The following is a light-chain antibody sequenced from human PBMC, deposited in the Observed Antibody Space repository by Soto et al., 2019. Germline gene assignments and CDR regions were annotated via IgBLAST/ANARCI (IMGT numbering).Light chain of an antibody. Sequence: EIVLTQSPGTLSLSPGERATLSCRASQSVSDSYLAWYQQKPGQAPRLLIYASSRATGIPDRFSGSGSGTAFTLTISRLEPEDFEVYYCQRYGTSALFGPGTKVDIK. V-gene: IGKV3-20*01. CDR1: QSVSDSY. CDR3: QRYGTSAL. CDR2: AS. J-gene: IGKJ3*01.